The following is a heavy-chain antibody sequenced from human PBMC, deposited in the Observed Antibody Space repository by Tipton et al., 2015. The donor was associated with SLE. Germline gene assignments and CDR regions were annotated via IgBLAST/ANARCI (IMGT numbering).Heavy chain of an antibody. D-gene: IGHD6-19*01. CDR3: ARGQWLVQNYYYGMDV. CDR2: IYSGGST. Sequence: SLRLSCAASGFTFSSYAMSWVRQAPGKGLEWVSVIYSGGSTYYADSVKGRFTISRDNSKNTLYLQMNSLRAEDTAVYYCARGQWLVQNYYYGMDVWGRGTTVTVSS. V-gene: IGHV3-53*05. CDR1: GFTFSSYA. J-gene: IGHJ6*02.